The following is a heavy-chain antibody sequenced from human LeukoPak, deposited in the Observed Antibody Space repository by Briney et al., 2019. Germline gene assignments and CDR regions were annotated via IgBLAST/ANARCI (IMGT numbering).Heavy chain of an antibody. J-gene: IGHJ6*03. CDR1: GYTFTTYG. V-gene: IGHV1-18*01. D-gene: IGHD1-1*01. CDR3: ARSGSADYQEQLGPPGYYHYMDV. Sequence: ASVKVSCKTSGYTFTTYGISWVRQAPGQGLEWMGWISPHNGITKYAKKFQGRVTMTTDISTSTVYLELASLSSDDSALYYCARSGSADYQEQLGPPGYYHYMDVWGKGTTVTVSS. CDR2: ISPHNGIT.